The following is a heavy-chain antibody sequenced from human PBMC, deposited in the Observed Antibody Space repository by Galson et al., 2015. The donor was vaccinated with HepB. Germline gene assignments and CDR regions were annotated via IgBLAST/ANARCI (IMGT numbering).Heavy chain of an antibody. CDR2: FDPEDGET. Sequence: SVKVSCKVSGYTLTELSMHWVRQAPGKGLEWMGGFDPEDGETIYAQKFQGRVTMTEDTSTDTAYMELSSLRSEDTAVYYCATDRYCSSTSCYRFFLFDYWGQGTLVTVSS. CDR3: ATDRYCSSTSCYRFFLFDY. J-gene: IGHJ4*02. D-gene: IGHD2-2*01. V-gene: IGHV1-24*01. CDR1: GYTLTELS.